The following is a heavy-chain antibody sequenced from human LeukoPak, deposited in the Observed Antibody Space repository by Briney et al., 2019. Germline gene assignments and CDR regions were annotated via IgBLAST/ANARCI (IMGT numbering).Heavy chain of an antibody. CDR2: INPNSGGT. V-gene: IGHV1-2*02. J-gene: IGHJ3*02. CDR3: ARARYYDSSGYLGYDAFDI. D-gene: IGHD3-22*01. Sequence: ASVKVSCKASGYTFTGYYMHCVRQAPGQGLEGMGWINPNSGGTNYAQKFPGRVTMTRDTSISTAYMELSRLRSDDTAVYYCARARYYDSSGYLGYDAFDIWGQGTMVTVSS. CDR1: GYTFTGYY.